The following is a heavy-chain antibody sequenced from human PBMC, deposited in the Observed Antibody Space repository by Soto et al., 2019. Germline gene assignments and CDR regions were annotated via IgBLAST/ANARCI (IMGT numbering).Heavy chain of an antibody. V-gene: IGHV3-48*02. CDR2: ISSSSSTI. Sequence: GGSLRLSCEVFGLSLSYSMNWVRQAPGKGLEWVSYISSSSSTIYYADSVKGRFTISRDNAKNSLYLQMNSLRDEDTAVYYCARDTNYYDSSGYYSCFDYWGQGTLVTV. D-gene: IGHD3-22*01. CDR3: ARDTNYYDSSGYYSCFDY. CDR1: GLSLSYS. J-gene: IGHJ4*02.